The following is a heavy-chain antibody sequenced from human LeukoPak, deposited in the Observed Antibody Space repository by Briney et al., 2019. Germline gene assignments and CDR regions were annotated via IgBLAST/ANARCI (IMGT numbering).Heavy chain of an antibody. CDR2: INHRVST. D-gene: IGHD2-2*01. CDR3: TRERSTPGINWFDP. V-gene: IGHV4-34*01. J-gene: IGHJ5*02. Sequence: PSETLSLTCAVYGESFSAYSWSWIRQSPGKGLEWIGEINHRVSTNYNPSLKSRVTISVDTSKNQTSKRQFSLKLNSVTAADTAVYYCTRERSTPGINWFDPWGQGTLVTVFS. CDR1: GESFSAYS.